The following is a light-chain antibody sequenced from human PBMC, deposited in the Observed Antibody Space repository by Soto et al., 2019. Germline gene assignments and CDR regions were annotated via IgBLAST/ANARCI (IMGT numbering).Light chain of an antibody. CDR3: QHYTSLPHP. J-gene: IGKJ1*01. CDR2: DVS. CDR1: QTISNW. V-gene: IGKV3-11*01. Sequence: IRVKQSPATLSLSPEERATISCRASQTISNWLTWYQQKPGQAPKLLIYDVSNMATGIPDRFSGSGSGTDFTLTISSLEPEDFAAYYCQHYTSLPHPFGQGTKVDIK.